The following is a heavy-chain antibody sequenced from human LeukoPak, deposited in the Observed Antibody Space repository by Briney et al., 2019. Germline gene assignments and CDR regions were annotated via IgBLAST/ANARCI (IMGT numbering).Heavy chain of an antibody. CDR2: IIPILGIA. CDR3: AVVTQKDEIDY. V-gene: IGHV1-69*04. J-gene: IGHJ4*02. CDR1: GGTFSSYA. D-gene: IGHD2-21*02. Sequence: ASVKDSCKASGGTFSSYAISWVRQAPGQGLEWMGRIIPILGIANYAQKFQGRVTITADKSTSTAYMELSSLRSEDTAVYYCAVVTQKDEIDYWGQGTLVTVSS.